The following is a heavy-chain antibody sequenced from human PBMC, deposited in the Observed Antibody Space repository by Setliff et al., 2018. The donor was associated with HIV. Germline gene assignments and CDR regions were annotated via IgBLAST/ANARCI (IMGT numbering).Heavy chain of an antibody. D-gene: IGHD7-27*01. CDR1: GVSISNYY. Sequence: PSETLSLTCTVSGVSISNYYWNWIRQPPGKGLEWIGYIFTSGDTNYNPSLRSRVTLSVDTSKNQVSLKLGSVTAADTAVYFCARCRLNGGFNLWGQGTLVTVSS. J-gene: IGHJ5*02. CDR3: ARCRLNGGFNL. V-gene: IGHV4-4*09. CDR2: IFTSGDT.